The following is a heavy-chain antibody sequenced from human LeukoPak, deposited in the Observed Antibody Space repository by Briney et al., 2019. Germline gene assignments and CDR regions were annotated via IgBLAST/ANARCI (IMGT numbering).Heavy chain of an antibody. D-gene: IGHD3-3*01. Sequence: GGSLRLSCAASGFSFSGYWMSWARQAPGKGLEWVGNIKGDGSEKYYVDSVKGRFTISRDNAKNSLYLQMNSLRAEDTAVYYCARDFRFLEDYWGQGTLVTVSS. CDR3: ARDFRFLEDY. V-gene: IGHV3-7*01. J-gene: IGHJ4*02. CDR1: GFSFSGYW. CDR2: IKGDGSEK.